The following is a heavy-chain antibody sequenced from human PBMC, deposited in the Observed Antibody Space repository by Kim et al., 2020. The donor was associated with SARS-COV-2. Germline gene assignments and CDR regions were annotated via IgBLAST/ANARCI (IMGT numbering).Heavy chain of an antibody. CDR1: GGSISSYY. CDR2: IYYSGST. CDR3: ARANGGYSYGPFDY. Sequence: SETLSLTCTVSGGSISSYYWSWIRQPPGKGLEWIGYIYYSGSTNYNPSLKSRVTISVDTSKNQFSLKLSSVTAADTAVYYCARANGGYSYGPFDYWGQGTLVTVSS. V-gene: IGHV4-59*13. D-gene: IGHD5-18*01. J-gene: IGHJ4*02.